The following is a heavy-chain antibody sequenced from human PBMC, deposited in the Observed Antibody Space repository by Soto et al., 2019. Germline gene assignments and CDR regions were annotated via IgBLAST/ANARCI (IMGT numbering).Heavy chain of an antibody. CDR2: IYYSGST. CDR3: ATPSGAYSRDYFAMDV. J-gene: IGHJ6*02. D-gene: IGHD6-13*01. V-gene: IGHV4-31*01. CDR1: GGSISSGGYY. Sequence: QVQLQESGPGLVKPSQTLSLTCTVSGGSISSGGYYWSWIRQHPGKGLEWIGYIYYSGSTYYNPSLKSKVTISVDTSKNQFSMKLSSVTAADTAAYYCATPSGAYSRDYFAMDVWGQGTTVTVSS.